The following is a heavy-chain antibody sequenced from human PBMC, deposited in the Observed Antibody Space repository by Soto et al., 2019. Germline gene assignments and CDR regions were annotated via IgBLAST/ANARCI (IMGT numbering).Heavy chain of an antibody. D-gene: IGHD1-7*01. Sequence: PSEAVFLSSTGCDRANSSGDYYWSWIRKPPGKGLEGIGYIYYSGSTSYNPSLKSRVTISVDTSKNQFSLKLSSVTAADTAVYYCARDLWKPGTTRHYYYYYGMDVWGQRTTVTVSS. CDR2: IYYSGST. J-gene: IGHJ6*02. V-gene: IGHV4-30-4*01. CDR3: ARDLWKPGTTRHYYYYYGMDV. CDR1: DRANSSGDYY.